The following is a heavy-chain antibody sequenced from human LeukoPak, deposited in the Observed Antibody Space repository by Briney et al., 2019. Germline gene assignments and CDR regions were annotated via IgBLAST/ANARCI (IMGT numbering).Heavy chain of an antibody. D-gene: IGHD3-9*01. J-gene: IGHJ5*02. V-gene: IGHV1-2*02. CDR3: ARNFDMKGFDP. CDR2: INSDSGFT. CDR1: GYTFTGYY. Sequence: ASVKVSCKASGYTFTGYYMNWVRQAPGRGLEWMGWINSDSGFTKYAQKFRGRVTMTRDTSITTVYMDLTRLTSDDTAVYYCARNFDMKGFDPWGQGTLVTVSS.